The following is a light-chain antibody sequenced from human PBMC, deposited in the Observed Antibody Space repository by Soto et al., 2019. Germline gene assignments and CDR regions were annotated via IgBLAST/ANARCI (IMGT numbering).Light chain of an antibody. CDR3: QVWDISSNVV. V-gene: IGLV3-21*02. J-gene: IGLJ2*01. CDR1: NIGNKG. CDR2: NDS. Sequence: SYELTQPPSVSVAPGQTARIPCGGNNIGNKGVHWYQQKPGQAPVLVVYNDSERPSGIPDRFSGFNSGNTATLTISRVEAGDEADYYCQVWDISSNVVFGGGTKGTVL.